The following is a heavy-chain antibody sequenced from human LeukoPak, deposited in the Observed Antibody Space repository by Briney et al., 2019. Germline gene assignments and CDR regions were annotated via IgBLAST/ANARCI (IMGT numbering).Heavy chain of an antibody. CDR3: ARYRRGIVVVPAADWYFDL. D-gene: IGHD2-2*01. V-gene: IGHV4-4*02. Sequence: SETLSLTCAVSGGSISSSNWWNWVRQPPGKGLEWIGEIYHSGSTNYNPSLKSRVTISLDKSKNQFSLKLRSVTAADTAVYYCARYRRGIVVVPAADWYFDLWGRGTLVTVSS. CDR1: GGSISSSNW. CDR2: IYHSGST. J-gene: IGHJ2*01.